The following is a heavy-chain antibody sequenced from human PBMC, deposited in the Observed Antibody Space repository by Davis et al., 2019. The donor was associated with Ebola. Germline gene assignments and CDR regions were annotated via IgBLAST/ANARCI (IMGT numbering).Heavy chain of an antibody. CDR3: ARAQFPTTSDH. Sequence: AASVTVSCKASGYTFTSYGISWVRQAPAQGLEWMGWINPHNGNTNYAQNVQGRVTMTTDTSTSTAYMEVGSLRSDDTAVYYCARAQFPTTSDHWGQGTLVTVSS. J-gene: IGHJ4*01. CDR1: GYTFTSYG. CDR2: INPHNGNT. D-gene: IGHD1-1*01. V-gene: IGHV1-18*04.